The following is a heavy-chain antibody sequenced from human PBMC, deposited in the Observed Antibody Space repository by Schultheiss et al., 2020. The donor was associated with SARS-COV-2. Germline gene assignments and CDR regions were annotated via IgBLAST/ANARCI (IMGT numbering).Heavy chain of an antibody. CDR2: IYHSGTT. J-gene: IGHJ6*03. D-gene: IGHD6-13*01. CDR3: ARLAAGTLSYMDV. CDR1: DYSIRSDYY. V-gene: IGHV4-38-2*01. Sequence: ESLKISCAVSDYSIRSDYYWGWIRQPPGKGLEWIGSIYHSGTTYYNPSLKSRVTISVDTSKNQFSLKLSSVTAADTAVYYCARLAAGTLSYMDVWGKGTTVTVSS.